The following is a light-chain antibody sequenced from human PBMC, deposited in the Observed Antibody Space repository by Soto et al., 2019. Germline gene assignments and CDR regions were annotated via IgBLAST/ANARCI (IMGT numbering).Light chain of an antibody. CDR1: QSMSLG. CDR3: QPYNPWPLST. J-gene: IGKJ5*01. Sequence: EVVMTQSPATLSVSPGETVTLXXRASQSMSLGLAWYRQKPGQAPRLXXYGASTRATGTPARFSGSGSGTDLTLTISSLQSEDFALYYCQPYNPWPLSTFGPGTRLEIK. V-gene: IGKV3D-15*01. CDR2: GAS.